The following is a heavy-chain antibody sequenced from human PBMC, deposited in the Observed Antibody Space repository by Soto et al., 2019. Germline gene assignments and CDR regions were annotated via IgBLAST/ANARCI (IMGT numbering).Heavy chain of an antibody. CDR2: IIPILGIA. Sequence: QVQLVQSGAEVKKPGSSVKVSCKASGGTFSSYTISWVRQAPGQGLEWMGRIIPILGIANYAQKFQGRVTITADKSTSTAYIELSSLRSEDTAVYYCARDDIVVVPAAMGGEGYWGQGTLVTVSS. CDR1: GGTFSSYT. D-gene: IGHD2-2*01. J-gene: IGHJ4*02. V-gene: IGHV1-69*08. CDR3: ARDDIVVVPAAMGGEGY.